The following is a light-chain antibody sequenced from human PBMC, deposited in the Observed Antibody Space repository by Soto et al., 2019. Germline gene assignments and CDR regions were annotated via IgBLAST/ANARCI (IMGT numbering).Light chain of an antibody. Sequence: QSVLTQPPSVSAAPGQKVTISCSGSSSNIGNNYVSWYQQLPGTAPKLLIYENNKRPSGIPDRFSGSKSGTSATLGITGLQNGDEADYYCGTWDSSLSGVDVFGTGTKLTVL. CDR1: SSNIGNNY. V-gene: IGLV1-51*02. J-gene: IGLJ1*01. CDR3: GTWDSSLSGVDV. CDR2: ENN.